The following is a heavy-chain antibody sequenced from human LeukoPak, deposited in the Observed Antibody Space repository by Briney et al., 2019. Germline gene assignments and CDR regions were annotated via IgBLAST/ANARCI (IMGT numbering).Heavy chain of an antibody. J-gene: IGHJ4*02. V-gene: IGHV4-30-4*08. CDR1: GGSISSGDYY. CDR2: IYYSGST. D-gene: IGHD3-22*01. CDR3: AREDDSSGYFDY. Sequence: SQTLSLTCTVSGGSISSGDYYWSWIRQPPGKGLEWIGYIYYSGSTYYNPSLNSRVTISVDTSKNQFSLKRSSVTAADTAVYYCAREDDSSGYFDYWGQGTLVTVSS.